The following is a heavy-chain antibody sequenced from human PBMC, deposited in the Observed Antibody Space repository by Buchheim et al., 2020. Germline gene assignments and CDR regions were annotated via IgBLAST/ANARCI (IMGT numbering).Heavy chain of an antibody. CDR2: INSDGSST. Sequence: EVQLVESGGGLVQPGGSLRLSCAASGFTFSSYWMHWVRQAPGKGLVWVSRINSDGSSTSYADSVKGRFTISRDNAKNTLYLQMNSLRAEDTAVYYCASRYHSSSFLDYYYYYYGMDVWGQGTT. CDR1: GFTFSSYW. D-gene: IGHD6-6*01. V-gene: IGHV3-74*01. CDR3: ASRYHSSSFLDYYYYYYGMDV. J-gene: IGHJ6*02.